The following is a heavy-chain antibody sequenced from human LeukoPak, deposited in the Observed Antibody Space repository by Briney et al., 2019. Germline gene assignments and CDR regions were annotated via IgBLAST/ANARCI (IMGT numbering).Heavy chain of an antibody. CDR2: INHCGST. V-gene: IGHV4-34*01. Sequence: PSETLSLTCPVYGGSFTGLYWSWVRQPPRKGMEWSGEINHCGSTNYNPSIKSRITNSEDTPKEHFTLTLSSVSAADMAVYYCARVYYYDSSGYYYYARYYAFDIWGQGTMVTVSS. D-gene: IGHD3-22*01. CDR3: ARVYYYDSSGYYYYARYYAFDI. J-gene: IGHJ3*02. CDR1: GGSFTGLY.